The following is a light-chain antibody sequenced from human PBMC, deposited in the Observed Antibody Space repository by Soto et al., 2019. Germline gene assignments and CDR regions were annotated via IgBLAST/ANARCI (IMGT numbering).Light chain of an antibody. V-gene: IGKV3-15*01. CDR1: QSVFSN. J-gene: IGKJ2*01. Sequence: EIVMTQSPATLYVSPGERATLSCRASQSVFSNLAWYQQKPGQAPRLLIYGASTRATGIPDRFSGSGSGTEFTLTISSLQSEDFALYYCQQYNNWPPYTFGQGTKLEIK. CDR2: GAS. CDR3: QQYNNWPPYT.